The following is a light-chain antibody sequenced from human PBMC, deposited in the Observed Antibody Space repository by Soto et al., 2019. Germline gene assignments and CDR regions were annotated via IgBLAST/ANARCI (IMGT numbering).Light chain of an antibody. CDR2: EAS. CDR3: QQYNDSFPYT. V-gene: IGKV1-5*03. J-gene: IGKJ2*01. Sequence: DIQMTQSPSTLSASVGDRVTITCRASQSISSWLAWYQQKPGTAPKLLTYEASTLESGVPSRFSGSRSGTEFTLTVSSLQPDDFATYYCQQYNDSFPYTFGQGTKVDIK. CDR1: QSISSW.